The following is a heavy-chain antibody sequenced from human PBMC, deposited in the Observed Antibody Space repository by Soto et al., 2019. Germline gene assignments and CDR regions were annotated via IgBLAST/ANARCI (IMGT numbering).Heavy chain of an antibody. CDR2: IYYSGST. V-gene: IGHV4-39*01. CDR1: GGSISSSSYY. CDR3: ARLSHPYYDYIWGSYRFDY. J-gene: IGHJ4*02. D-gene: IGHD3-16*02. Sequence: PSATLSLTCTVSGGSISSSSYYWGWIRQPPGKGLEWIGSIYYSGSTYYNPSLKSRVTISVDTSKNQFSLKLSSVTAADTAVYYCARLSHPYYDYIWGSYRFDYWGQGTLVT.